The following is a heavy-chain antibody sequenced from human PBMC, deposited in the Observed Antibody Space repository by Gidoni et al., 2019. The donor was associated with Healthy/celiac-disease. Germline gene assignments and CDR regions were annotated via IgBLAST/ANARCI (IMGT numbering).Heavy chain of an antibody. J-gene: IGHJ5*02. CDR3: AKDRCSTISCSLTWLDP. CDR1: GFIFSNYA. V-gene: IGHV3-23*01. Sequence: EVQLLESGGGLVQPGGSLRLSCAASGFIFSNYAMSWVRQAPGKGLEWVSGISGSGGGTYYADSVRGRFTISRDKYKNTLYLQMNSLRAEDTAVYYCAKDRCSTISCSLTWLDPWGQGTLVTVSS. CDR2: ISGSGGGT. D-gene: IGHD2-2*01.